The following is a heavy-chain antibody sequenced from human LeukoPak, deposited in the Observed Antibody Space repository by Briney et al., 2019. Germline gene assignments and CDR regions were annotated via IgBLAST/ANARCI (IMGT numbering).Heavy chain of an antibody. J-gene: IGHJ3*02. CDR1: GDSITNSNYY. D-gene: IGHD1-26*01. V-gene: IGHV4-39*02. Sequence: PSETLSLTCTASGDSITNSNYYWGWVRQSPGRGLEWLGNIFYNGGPYYNPSFKSRVAISVDTSQNHFSLTLNAVTAADTAVYYCASYSGIYSAFEIWSQGTLVTVSS. CDR3: ASYSGIYSAFEI. CDR2: IFYNGGP.